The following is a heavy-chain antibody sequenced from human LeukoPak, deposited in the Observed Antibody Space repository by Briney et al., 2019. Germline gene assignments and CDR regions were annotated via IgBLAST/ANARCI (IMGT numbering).Heavy chain of an antibody. J-gene: IGHJ4*02. D-gene: IGHD2-2*01. Sequence: GGSLRLSCAASGFTFDDYTMHWVRQAPGKGLEWVSLISWDGGSTYYADSVKGRFTISRDNSKNSLYLQMNSLRTEDTALYYCARGRYDLGYYFAYWGQGTLVTVSS. CDR2: ISWDGGST. CDR3: ARGRYDLGYYFAY. CDR1: GFTFDDYT. V-gene: IGHV3-43*01.